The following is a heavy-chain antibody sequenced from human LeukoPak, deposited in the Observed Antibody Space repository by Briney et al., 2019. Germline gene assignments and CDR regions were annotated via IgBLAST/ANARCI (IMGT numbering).Heavy chain of an antibody. CDR3: ARDRYCSSTSCYLGVSAFDI. V-gene: IGHV3-30-3*01. Sequence: GRSLRLSCAASGFTFSSYAMHWVRQAPGKGLEWVAVISYDGSNKYYADSVKGRFTISRDNSKNTLYLQMNSLRAEDTAVYYCARDRYCSSTSCYLGVSAFDIWGQGTMVTVSS. D-gene: IGHD2-2*01. CDR2: ISYDGSNK. J-gene: IGHJ3*02. CDR1: GFTFSSYA.